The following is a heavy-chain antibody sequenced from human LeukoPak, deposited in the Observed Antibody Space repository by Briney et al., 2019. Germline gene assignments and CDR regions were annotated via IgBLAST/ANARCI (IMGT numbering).Heavy chain of an antibody. CDR1: GGSISSGSYY. CDR2: IYTSGST. Sequence: SETLSLTCTVSGGSISSGSYYWSWIRQPAGMGLEWIVRIYTSGSTNYNPSLKSRVTMSVDTSKNQFSLKLSSVTAADTAVYYCAREGYYDSSGYYAIWGQGTMVTVSS. CDR3: AREGYYDSSGYYAI. J-gene: IGHJ3*02. V-gene: IGHV4-61*02. D-gene: IGHD3-22*01.